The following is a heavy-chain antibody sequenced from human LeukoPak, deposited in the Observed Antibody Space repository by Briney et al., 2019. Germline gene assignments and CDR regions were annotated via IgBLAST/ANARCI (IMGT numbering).Heavy chain of an antibody. Sequence: PGGSLRLSCAASGFTFSSYEMNWVRQAPGKGLEWVSYNSSNGSTIYYADSVKGRFTISRDNAKNSLYLQMNSLRAEDTAVYYCARAYCSGGSCYPYYYGMDAWGQGTTVTVSS. J-gene: IGHJ6*02. V-gene: IGHV3-48*03. D-gene: IGHD2-15*01. CDR1: GFTFSSYE. CDR3: ARAYCSGGSCYPYYYGMDA. CDR2: NSSNGSTI.